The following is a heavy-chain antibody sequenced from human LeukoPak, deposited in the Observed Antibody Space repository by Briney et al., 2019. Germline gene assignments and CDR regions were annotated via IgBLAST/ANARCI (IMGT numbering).Heavy chain of an antibody. CDR2: ISGSGGST. CDR1: GFTFSGYA. Sequence: GGSLRLSCAASGFTFSGYAMSWVRQAPGKGLEWVSAISGSGGSTYYADSVKGRFTISRDNSKNTLYLQMNSLRAEDTAVYYCAKDLTWATGRGDYWGQGTLVTVSS. V-gene: IGHV3-23*01. J-gene: IGHJ4*02. CDR3: AKDLTWATGRGDY. D-gene: IGHD1-14*01.